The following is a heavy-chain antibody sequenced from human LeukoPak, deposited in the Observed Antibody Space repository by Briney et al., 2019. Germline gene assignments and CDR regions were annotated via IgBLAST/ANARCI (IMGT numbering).Heavy chain of an antibody. CDR2: ISYDERNK. CDR3: AKDIYGGSWPNDY. V-gene: IGHV3-30*18. J-gene: IGHJ4*02. Sequence: GGSLRLSCAASGFTFSRYGMHWVRQAPGKGLEWVALISYDERNKYYADSVKGRFTISRDNSKNTLYLQMNSLRAEDTAVYYCAKDIYGGSWPNDYWGQGTLVTVSS. CDR1: GFTFSRYG. D-gene: IGHD4-23*01.